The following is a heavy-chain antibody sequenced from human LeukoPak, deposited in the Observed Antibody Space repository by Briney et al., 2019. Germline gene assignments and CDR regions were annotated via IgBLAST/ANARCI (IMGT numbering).Heavy chain of an antibody. D-gene: IGHD6-13*01. CDR2: FSRSGPDT. CDR1: AFTVGSSA. J-gene: IGHJ4*02. Sequence: GPSLRLSCAAAAFTVGSSAMCCVRQATSKGPEWVSTFSRSGPDTYYADSVKGRFTIFRDNSKNTLYLQMNSLRAEDTAVYYCAKGSLGSWYYFDYWGQGTLVTVSS. V-gene: IGHV3-23*01. CDR3: AKGSLGSWYYFDY.